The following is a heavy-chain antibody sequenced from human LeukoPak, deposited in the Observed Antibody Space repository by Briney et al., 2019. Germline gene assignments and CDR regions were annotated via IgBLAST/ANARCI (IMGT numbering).Heavy chain of an antibody. CDR3: ARDSSSYSPPDY. D-gene: IGHD3-22*01. V-gene: IGHV3-53*01. CDR1: GFTISSNY. J-gene: IGHJ4*02. CDR2: IFSGGST. Sequence: GGSLRLSCAASGFTISSNYMNWVRQAPGKGLEWVSVIFSGGSTYYADSVKGRFTISRDITKNTVYLQMNSLRAEDTAVYFCARDSSSYSPPDYWGQGNLVTVSS.